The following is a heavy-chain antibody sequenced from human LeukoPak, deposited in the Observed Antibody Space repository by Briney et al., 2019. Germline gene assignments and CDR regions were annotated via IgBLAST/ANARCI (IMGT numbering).Heavy chain of an antibody. D-gene: IGHD5-12*01. V-gene: IGHV3-49*03. CDR3: TTASQRRGYSGYDFDY. J-gene: IGHJ4*02. CDR1: GFTFGDYA. Sequence: GGSLRLSCTASGFTFGDYAMSWFRQAPGKGLEWVGFIRSKAYGGTTEYAASVKGRFTISRDDSKSIAYLQMNSLKTEDTAVYYCTTASQRRGYSGYDFDYWGQGTLVTVSS. CDR2: IRSKAYGGTT.